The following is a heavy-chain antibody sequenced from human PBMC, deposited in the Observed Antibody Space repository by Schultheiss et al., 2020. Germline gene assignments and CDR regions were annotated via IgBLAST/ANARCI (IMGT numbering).Heavy chain of an antibody. CDR2: IYSGGSI. D-gene: IGHD1-26*01. CDR1: GFTFSNSA. CDR3: ARRIVGTTELVFDI. J-gene: IGHJ3*02. V-gene: IGHV3-53*01. Sequence: GGSLRLSCAVSGFTFSNSAMSWVRQAPGKRLEWVSVIYSGGSIYYADSVKGRFTISRDNSKNTLYLQMNSLRAEDTAVYSCARRIVGTTELVFDIWGQGTMVTVSS.